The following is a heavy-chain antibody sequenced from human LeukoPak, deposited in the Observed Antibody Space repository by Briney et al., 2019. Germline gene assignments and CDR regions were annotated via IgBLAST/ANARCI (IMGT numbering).Heavy chain of an antibody. CDR2: INGGGGRT. D-gene: IGHD2-2*01. J-gene: IGHJ4*02. V-gene: IGHV3-23*01. CDR3: AKVGFGMSAAAPFDY. Sequence: GGSLRLSCAASGFTFNNYAMSWVRQAPGKGLEWVSDINGGGGRTYYAVSVKGRFTISRDNSKNTLYPQMNSLRAEDTAVYYCAKVGFGMSAAAPFDYWGQGTLVTVSS. CDR1: GFTFNNYA.